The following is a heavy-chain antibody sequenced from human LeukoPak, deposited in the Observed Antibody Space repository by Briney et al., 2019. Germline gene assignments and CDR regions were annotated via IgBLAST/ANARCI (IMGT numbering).Heavy chain of an antibody. Sequence: ASVTVSCKASGYTFTSYYMHWVRQAPGQGLEWMGIINPSGGSTSYAQKFQGRVTMTRDTSTGTIYMGLSSLRSEDTAVFYCARDRGNYAIDYWGQGTLVTVSS. V-gene: IGHV1-46*01. D-gene: IGHD4-11*01. J-gene: IGHJ4*02. CDR1: GYTFTSYY. CDR3: ARDRGNYAIDY. CDR2: INPSGGST.